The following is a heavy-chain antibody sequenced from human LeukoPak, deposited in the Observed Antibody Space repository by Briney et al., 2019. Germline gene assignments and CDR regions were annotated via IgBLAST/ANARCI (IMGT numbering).Heavy chain of an antibody. Sequence: GASVKVSCKASGYTFTGYYMHWVRQAPGQGLEWMGWINPNSGGTNYAQKFQGWVTMTRDMSISTAYMELSRLRSDDTAVYYCAGGSLPAAMEPDLTYWGQGTLVTVSS. CDR2: INPNSGGT. CDR1: GYTFTGYY. V-gene: IGHV1-2*04. D-gene: IGHD2-2*01. J-gene: IGHJ4*02. CDR3: AGGSLPAAMEPDLTY.